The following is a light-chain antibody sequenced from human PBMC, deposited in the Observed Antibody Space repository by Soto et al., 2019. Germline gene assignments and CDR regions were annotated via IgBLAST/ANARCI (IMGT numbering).Light chain of an antibody. CDR1: SGSVSTSYY. Sequence: QAVVTQEPSFSVSPGGTVTLTCGLSSGSVSTSYYPSWYQQTPGQAPRTLIYSTNTRSSGVPDRFSGSILGNKAALTITGAQADDESEYYCVLYMGSGTVVFGGGTKLTVL. CDR2: STN. V-gene: IGLV8-61*01. J-gene: IGLJ2*01. CDR3: VLYMGSGTVV.